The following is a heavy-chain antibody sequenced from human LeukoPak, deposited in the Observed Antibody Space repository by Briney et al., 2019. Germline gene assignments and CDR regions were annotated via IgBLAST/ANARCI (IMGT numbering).Heavy chain of an antibody. Sequence: GGSLRLSCAASGVMFPSYWMTWVRQAPGKGLEWVANIKQDGSEKYYVDSVKGRFTISRDNAKNSVYLQMNSLRAEDTAVYYCARGNQGNWFEYWGKGALVTVSS. CDR2: IKQDGSEK. V-gene: IGHV3-7*04. CDR3: ARGNQGNWFEY. CDR1: GVMFPSYW. D-gene: IGHD1-14*01. J-gene: IGHJ4*02.